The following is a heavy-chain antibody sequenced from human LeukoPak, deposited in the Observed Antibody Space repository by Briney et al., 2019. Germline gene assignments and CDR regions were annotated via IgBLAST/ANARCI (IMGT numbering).Heavy chain of an antibody. D-gene: IGHD1-14*01. J-gene: IGHJ6*02. Sequence: GGSLRLSCAASGFSFSSYSMTWVRQAPGKGLEWVSSIPAKRSYLYYADSVKGRFTISRDNAKNSLYLEMNSLRAEDTAVYYCAARPIATGYYYGMDVWGQGTTVTVSS. CDR1: GFSFSSYS. V-gene: IGHV3-21*01. CDR3: AARPIATGYYYGMDV. CDR2: IPAKRSYL.